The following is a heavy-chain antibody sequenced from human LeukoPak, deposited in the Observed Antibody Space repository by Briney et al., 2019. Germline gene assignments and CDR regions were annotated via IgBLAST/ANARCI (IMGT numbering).Heavy chain of an antibody. Sequence: SQTLSLTCTVSGGSISSGGYYWSWIRQPPGKGLEWIGEINHSGSTNYNPSLKSRVTISVDTSKNQFSLKLSSVTAADTAVYYCARRRGYGIAAAGTKFDPWGQGTLVTVSS. CDR1: GGSISSGGYY. J-gene: IGHJ5*02. CDR2: INHSGST. D-gene: IGHD6-13*01. V-gene: IGHV4-30-2*01. CDR3: ARRRGYGIAAAGTKFDP.